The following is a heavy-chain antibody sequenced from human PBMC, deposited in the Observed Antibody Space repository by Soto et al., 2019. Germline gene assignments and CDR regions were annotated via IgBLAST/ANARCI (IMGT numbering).Heavy chain of an antibody. CDR2: ISSSSSYI. CDR1: GFTFSSYS. V-gene: IGHV3-21*01. CDR3: ARDHRNTGGYYYYGMDV. D-gene: IGHD2-2*02. J-gene: IGHJ6*02. Sequence: EVQLVESGGGLVKPGGSLRLSCAASGFTFSSYSMNWVRQAPGKGLEWVSSISSSSSYIYYADSVKGRFTISRDNAKNSLYLQMNSLRAEDTAVYYCARDHRNTGGYYYYGMDVWGQGTTVTVSS.